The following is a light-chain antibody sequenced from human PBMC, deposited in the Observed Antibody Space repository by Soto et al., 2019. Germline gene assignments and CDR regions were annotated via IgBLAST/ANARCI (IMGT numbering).Light chain of an antibody. V-gene: IGKV3-11*01. CDR1: QSVGDY. Sequence: EIVLTQSPATLSLSPGENATLSCRASQSVGDYLGWYQQKPGQAPRLLIYDASQRATGVPSRFSASGSGTDFTLTISSLEPEDFAIYYCHQREDWPRAFGGGTKVEFK. CDR2: DAS. J-gene: IGKJ4*01. CDR3: HQREDWPRA.